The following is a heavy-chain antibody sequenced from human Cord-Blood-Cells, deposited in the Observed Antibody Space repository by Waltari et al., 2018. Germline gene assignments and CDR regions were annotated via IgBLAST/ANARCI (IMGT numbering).Heavy chain of an antibody. CDR1: GGSFSGYY. J-gene: IGHJ3*02. CDR2: INHSGST. D-gene: IGHD3-10*01. Sequence: QVQLQQRGAGLLKPSATLSLTCAVYGGSFSGYYWRRIRQPPGKGLEWIGEINHSGSTNYNPSLKSRVTISVDTSKNQFSLKLSSVTAADTAVYYCARGQLLRDAFDIWGQGTMVTVSS. V-gene: IGHV4-34*01. CDR3: ARGQLLRDAFDI.